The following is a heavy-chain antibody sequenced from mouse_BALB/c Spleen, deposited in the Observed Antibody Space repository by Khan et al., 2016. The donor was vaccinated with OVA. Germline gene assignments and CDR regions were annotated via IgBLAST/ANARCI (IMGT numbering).Heavy chain of an antibody. D-gene: IGHD2-10*01. CDR2: IWSDGST. CDR3: ARQPYYHYNIMDY. Sequence: QVQLKESGPGLVAPSQSLSITCTISGFSLTNYGVHWVRQPPGKGLEWLVVIWSDGSTTYNSALKSRLTISKENSKRQVFLKMNRLQTYDTGMYFCARQPYYHYNIMDYWGQGTSVTVSS. J-gene: IGHJ4*01. V-gene: IGHV2-6-1*01. CDR1: GFSLTNYG.